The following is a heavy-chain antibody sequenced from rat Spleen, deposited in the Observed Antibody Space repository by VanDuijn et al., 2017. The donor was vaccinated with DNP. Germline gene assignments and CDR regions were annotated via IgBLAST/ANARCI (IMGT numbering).Heavy chain of an antibody. D-gene: IGHD1-12*02. CDR1: GFTFNNYW. CDR2: ITSSGGDS. V-gene: IGHV5-31*01. Sequence: EVQLVESGGGLVQPGRSLKLSCVASGFTFNNYWMTWTRQVPGKGLEWVASITSSGGDSYYPDSVKGRFTISRDNARSNLYLQMDSLRSEDTATYYCARVGDLHDGGDGDVLDAWGQGTSVTVSS. CDR3: ARVGDLHDGGDGDVLDA. J-gene: IGHJ4*01.